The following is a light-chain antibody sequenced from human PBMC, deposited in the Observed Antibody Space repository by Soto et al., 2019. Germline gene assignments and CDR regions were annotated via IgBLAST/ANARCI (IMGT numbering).Light chain of an antibody. CDR2: VTN. CDR3: QTYDSSLSGSI. CDR1: RSNIGAGYD. Sequence: QSVLTQPPSVSGAPGQRVTISCTGSRSNIGAGYDVHWYQQLPGTAPKLLIYVTNNRPSGVPDRFSGSKSGTSASLAITGLRAEDEADYYCQTYDSSLSGSIFGRGTKLTVL. J-gene: IGLJ2*01. V-gene: IGLV1-40*01.